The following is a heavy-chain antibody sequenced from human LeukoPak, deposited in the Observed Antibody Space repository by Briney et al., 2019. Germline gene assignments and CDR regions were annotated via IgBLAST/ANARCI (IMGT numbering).Heavy chain of an antibody. J-gene: IGHJ6*03. V-gene: IGHV3-48*01. D-gene: IGHD3-10*01. CDR1: GFTFSSYS. CDR2: ISSSSSTI. CDR3: AREWRFGDKLHYYMDV. Sequence: PGGSLRLSCAASGFTFSSYSMNWVRQAPGKGLEWVSYISSSSSTIYYADSVKGRFTISRDNAKNSLYLQMNSLRAEDTAVYYCAREWRFGDKLHYYMDVWGKGTTVTVSS.